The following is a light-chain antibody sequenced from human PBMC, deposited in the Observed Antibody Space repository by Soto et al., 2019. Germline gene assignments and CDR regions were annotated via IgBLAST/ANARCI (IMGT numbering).Light chain of an antibody. V-gene: IGKV3-15*01. J-gene: IGKJ1*01. CDR1: QSVGRN. Sequence: EILMTQSPATLSVSPWERATLSCRASQSVGRNLAWYQQKPGQAPRLLIYGASTRATGIPARFSGSGSGTEFTLTISSLQSEDFAVYYCQQYNNWPRTFGQGTKVDIK. CDR2: GAS. CDR3: QQYNNWPRT.